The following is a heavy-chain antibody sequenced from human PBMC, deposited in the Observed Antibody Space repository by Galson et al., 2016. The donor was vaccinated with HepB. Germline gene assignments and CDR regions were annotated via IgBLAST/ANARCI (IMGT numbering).Heavy chain of an antibody. V-gene: IGHV3-23*01. CDR2: IGSVDFT. D-gene: IGHD6-19*01. Sequence: CAASGFIFTNYPMTWVRQAPGKGLEWVSTIGSVDFTHYADSVKGRFTVSRDNSKNTLYLQMNSLTADDTALYYCAREGYSSGHCGAFDIWGRGTVVAVSS. CDR3: AREGYSSGHCGAFDI. CDR1: GFIFTNYP. J-gene: IGHJ3*02.